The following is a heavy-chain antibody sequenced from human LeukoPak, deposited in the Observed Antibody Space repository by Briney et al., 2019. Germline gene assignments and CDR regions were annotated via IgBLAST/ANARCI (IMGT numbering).Heavy chain of an antibody. J-gene: IGHJ6*03. CDR3: ARIDHYYYYYMDV. CDR2: IYYSGST. V-gene: IGHV4-39*01. CDR1: GGSISSSSYY. Sequence: SETLSLTCTVSGGSISSSSYYWGWIRQPPGKGLEWIGSIYYSGSTYYNPSLKSRVTISVDTSKNQFSLKLSSVTAADTAVYYCARIDHYYYYYMDVWGKGTTVTVSS.